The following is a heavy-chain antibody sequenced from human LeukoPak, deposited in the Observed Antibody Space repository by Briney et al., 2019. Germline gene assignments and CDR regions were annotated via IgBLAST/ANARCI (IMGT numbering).Heavy chain of an antibody. CDR2: IYYSGST. Sequence: KTSETLSLTCTVSGGSISSYYWSWIRQPPGKGLEWIGYIYYSGSTNYNPSLRSRVTISLDTSKNQFSLKLTSVTAADTAVYYCARGAMFRGTAYSPGEWGQGTLVTVSS. CDR3: ARGAMFRGTAYSPGE. CDR1: GGSISSYY. J-gene: IGHJ4*02. V-gene: IGHV4-59*08. D-gene: IGHD3-10*01.